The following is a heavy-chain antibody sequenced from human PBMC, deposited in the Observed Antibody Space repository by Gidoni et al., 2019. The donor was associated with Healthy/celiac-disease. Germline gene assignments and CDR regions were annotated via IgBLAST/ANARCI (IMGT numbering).Heavy chain of an antibody. CDR2: IKQDGSEK. D-gene: IGHD6-19*01. J-gene: IGHJ3*02. CDR3: ASRGRYSSGWYENAFDI. Sequence: EVQLVESGGGLVQPGGSLRLSCAASGFTFSSYWMGWVRQAPGKGLEWVANIKQDGSEKYYVDSVKGRFTISRDNAKNSLYLQMNSLRAEDTAVYYCASRGRYSSGWYENAFDIWGQGTMVTVSS. V-gene: IGHV3-7*03. CDR1: GFTFSSYW.